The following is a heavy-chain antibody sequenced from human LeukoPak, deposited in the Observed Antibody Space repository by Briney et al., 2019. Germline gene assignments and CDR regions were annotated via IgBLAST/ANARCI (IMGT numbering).Heavy chain of an antibody. CDR1: GYXFTTYW. CDR3: ARSGQYYYGPGSYYDAFDI. D-gene: IGHD3-10*01. J-gene: IGHJ3*02. Sequence: GESLKISCNGSGYXFTTYWIGWVRQMPGKGLEWMGIIYPGDSDIRYSPSFQGQVTISADKSISTAYLQWSSLQASDTAMFYCARSGQYYYGPGSYYDAFDIWGQGTMVTVSS. CDR2: IYPGDSDI. V-gene: IGHV5-51*01.